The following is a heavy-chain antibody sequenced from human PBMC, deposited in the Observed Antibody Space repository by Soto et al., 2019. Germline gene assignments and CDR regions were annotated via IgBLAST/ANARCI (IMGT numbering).Heavy chain of an antibody. CDR2: ISSSDNII. V-gene: IGHV3-11*01. CDR1: GFIFSDCY. D-gene: IGHD3-22*01. Sequence: GGSLRLSCAASGFIFSDCYMSWIRQAPGKGLEWISYISSSDNIIYYADSVKGRFTISRDNAKNSLYLQMNSLRAEDTAVYYCARDRGYYDSSGYFDYWGQGTLVTVSS. J-gene: IGHJ4*02. CDR3: ARDRGYYDSSGYFDY.